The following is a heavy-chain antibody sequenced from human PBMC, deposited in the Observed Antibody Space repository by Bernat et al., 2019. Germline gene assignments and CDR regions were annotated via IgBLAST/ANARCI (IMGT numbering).Heavy chain of an antibody. V-gene: IGHV3-49*05. CDR2: IRSKAYGGTT. CDR3: TNGRLNYYYCYMDV. Sequence: EVQLVESGGGLVKPVRSLRLSCTASGFTFGDYAMSWFRQAPGKGLEWVGFIRSKAYGGTTEYAASVKGRFTISRDDSKSIAYLQMISLKAEDTDVYYCTNGRLNYYYCYMDVWGKGTTVTVSS. J-gene: IGHJ6*03. D-gene: IGHD3/OR15-3a*01. CDR1: GFTFGDYA.